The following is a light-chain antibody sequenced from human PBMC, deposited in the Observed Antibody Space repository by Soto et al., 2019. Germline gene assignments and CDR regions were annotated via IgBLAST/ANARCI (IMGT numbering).Light chain of an antibody. CDR1: QSVSSSF. V-gene: IGKV3-20*01. CDR2: GAS. CDR3: QQYGRSPWT. Sequence: EIVLTQSPGTLSLCPGERATLSCRASQSVSSSFLAWYQQKPGQAPRLLIYGASSRATGIPDRFSGSGSGTDFTLAISRLEPEDFAVYYCQQYGRSPWTFGQGTKLEIK. J-gene: IGKJ1*01.